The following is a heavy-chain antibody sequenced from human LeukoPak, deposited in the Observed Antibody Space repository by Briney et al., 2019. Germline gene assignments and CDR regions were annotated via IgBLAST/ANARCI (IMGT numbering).Heavy chain of an antibody. V-gene: IGHV1-69*04. CDR1: GGTFISYA. Sequence: ASVKVSCKASGGTFISYAISWVRQAPGQGLEWMGRIIPILGIANYAQKFQGRVTITADKSTSTAYMELSSLRSEDTAVYYCARGFDDSSGYYYFDYWGQGTLVTVSS. CDR3: ARGFDDSSGYYYFDY. D-gene: IGHD3-22*01. J-gene: IGHJ4*02. CDR2: IIPILGIA.